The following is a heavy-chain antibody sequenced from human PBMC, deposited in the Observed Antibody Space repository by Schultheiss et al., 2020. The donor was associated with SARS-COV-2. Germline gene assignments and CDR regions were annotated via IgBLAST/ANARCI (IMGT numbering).Heavy chain of an antibody. Sequence: GGSLRLSCAASGFSVSSNSLTWVRQAPGKGLEWVLRINSDGSTTNFADSVKGRFTISRDNAKNTLYLQLDSLSAGDTAMYYCARDLHVWGQGTMVTVSS. CDR3: ARDLHV. CDR2: INSDGSTT. V-gene: IGHV3-74*01. CDR1: GFSVSSNS. J-gene: IGHJ3*01.